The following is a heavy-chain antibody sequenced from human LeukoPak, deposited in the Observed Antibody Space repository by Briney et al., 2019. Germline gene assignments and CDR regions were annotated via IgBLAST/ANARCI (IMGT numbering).Heavy chain of an antibody. J-gene: IGHJ4*02. CDR1: GFTFSSYW. D-gene: IGHD3-10*01. CDR3: ARDPPVWLGESLFDY. Sequence: QAGGSLRLSCAASGFTFSSYWMSWVRQAPGKGLEWVANIKQDGSEKYYVDSVKGRFTISRDNAKNSLYLQMNSLRAEDTAVYYCARDPPVWLGESLFDYWGQGTLVTVSS. CDR2: IKQDGSEK. V-gene: IGHV3-7*03.